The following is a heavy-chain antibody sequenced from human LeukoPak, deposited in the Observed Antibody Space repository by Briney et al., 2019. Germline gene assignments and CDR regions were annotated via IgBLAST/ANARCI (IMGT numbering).Heavy chain of an antibody. CDR1: EFTFSSYG. V-gene: IGHV3-33*01. CDR2: IWYDGSNE. J-gene: IGHJ3*02. Sequence: GRSLRLSCAASEFTFSSYGMHWVRQAPGKGLEWVALIWYDGSNEYYADSVKGRFAISRDNSKNTLYLQMNSLRAEDTAVYYCARVVQDAFDIWGQGTMVIVSS. CDR3: ARVVQDAFDI.